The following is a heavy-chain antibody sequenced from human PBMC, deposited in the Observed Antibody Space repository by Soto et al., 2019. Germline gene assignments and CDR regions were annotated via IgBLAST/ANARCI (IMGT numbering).Heavy chain of an antibody. CDR2: IKQDGSEK. CDR1: GFTFSSYW. J-gene: IGHJ5*02. V-gene: IGHV3-7*03. D-gene: IGHD2-15*01. Sequence: PGGSLRLSCAASGFTFSSYWMSWVRQAPGKGLEWVANIKQDGSEKYYVDSVKGRFTISRDNAKNSLYLQMNSLRAEDTAVYYCERDQGVWYSPFDPWGQGTLVTVSS. CDR3: ERDQGVWYSPFDP.